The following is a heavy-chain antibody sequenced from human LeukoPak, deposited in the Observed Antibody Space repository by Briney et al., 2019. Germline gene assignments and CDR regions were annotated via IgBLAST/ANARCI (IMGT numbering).Heavy chain of an antibody. J-gene: IGHJ4*02. Sequence: PGGSLRLSCVASGFTFSSHSMNWVRQAPGKGLEWVSSISSSSSYIFYADSVKGRFTISRDNSKNTLYLQMNSLTTEDTAVYYCAKSPWNGKFRAYFDYWGQGTLVTVSS. CDR2: ISSSSSYI. CDR3: AKSPWNGKFRAYFDY. D-gene: IGHD1-1*01. CDR1: GFTFSSHS. V-gene: IGHV3-21*01.